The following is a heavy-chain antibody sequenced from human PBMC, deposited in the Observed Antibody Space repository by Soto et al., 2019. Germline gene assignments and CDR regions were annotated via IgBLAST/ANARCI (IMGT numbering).Heavy chain of an antibody. Sequence: SETLSLTCAVSGGSISCGGYSWSWIRQPPGKGLEWIGYISHSGSTYYNPSLESRVTISVDRSKNQFSLKLSSVTAADTAVYYCARGGLLPDYWGQGTLVTVS. CDR3: ARGGLLPDY. V-gene: IGHV4-30-2*01. J-gene: IGHJ4*02. D-gene: IGHD6-19*01. CDR1: GGSISCGGYS. CDR2: ISHSGST.